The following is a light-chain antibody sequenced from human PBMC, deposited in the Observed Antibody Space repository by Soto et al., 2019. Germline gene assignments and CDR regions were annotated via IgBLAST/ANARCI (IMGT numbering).Light chain of an antibody. CDR1: QTVGIN. V-gene: IGKV3-15*01. J-gene: IGKJ3*01. Sequence: EIVMTQSPGTLSVSLGERATVSCRASQTVGINLAWYQQRPGQTPSLLIYDASTRATGVPARFSGSASATEFSLTLSSLQAEDSAVYYCQPSSGWPLFGPGTRV. CDR3: QPSSGWPL. CDR2: DAS.